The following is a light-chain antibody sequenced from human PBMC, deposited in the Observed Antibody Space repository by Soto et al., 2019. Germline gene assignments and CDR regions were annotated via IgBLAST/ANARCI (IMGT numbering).Light chain of an antibody. J-gene: IGLJ1*01. CDR3: SSYTSSSTYG. CDR2: EVS. V-gene: IGLV2-14*01. CDR1: SSDVGGYNY. Sequence: QSALTQPASVSGPPGQSITISCTGTSSDVGGYNYVSWYQQHPGKAPKLMIYEVSNRPSGVSNRFSGSKSGNTASLTISGLQAEDEAEYYGSSYTSSSTYGVGTGTKVTVL.